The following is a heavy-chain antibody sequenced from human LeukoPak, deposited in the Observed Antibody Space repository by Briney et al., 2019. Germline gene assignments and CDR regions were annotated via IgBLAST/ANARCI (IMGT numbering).Heavy chain of an antibody. J-gene: IGHJ6*03. CDR3: ARAFSSRIAAAGTPYYYYYTDV. Sequence: ASVKVSCKASGYTFTSYGISWVRQAPGQGLEWMGWISAYNGNTNYAQKLQGRVTMTTDTSTSTAYMELRSLRSDDTAVYYCARAFSSRIAAAGTPYYYYYTDVWGKGTTVTVSS. CDR2: ISAYNGNT. CDR1: GYTFTSYG. V-gene: IGHV1-18*01. D-gene: IGHD6-13*01.